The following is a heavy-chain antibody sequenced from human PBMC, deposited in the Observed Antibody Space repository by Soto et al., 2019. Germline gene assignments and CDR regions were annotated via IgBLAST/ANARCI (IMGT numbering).Heavy chain of an antibody. CDR2: VHNGGST. J-gene: IGHJ4*02. D-gene: IGHD6-6*01. Sequence: QLQLQESCPGLVKPSETLSLTCTVSGASVSSSSNYWGWIRQPPAKGLEWIGSVHNGGSTYYSPSLKSRFTISADTSKNLFSLNLSSVTAADTAVYYCARGLSSPSATGVWGQGTLVTVSS. V-gene: IGHV4-39*01. CDR3: ARGLSSPSATGV. CDR1: GASVSSSSNY.